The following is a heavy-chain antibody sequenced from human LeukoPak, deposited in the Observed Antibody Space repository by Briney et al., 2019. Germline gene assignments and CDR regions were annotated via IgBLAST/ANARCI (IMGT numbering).Heavy chain of an antibody. V-gene: IGHV1-2*02. J-gene: IGHJ3*02. CDR1: GYTFTDYY. CDR2: INPNSGST. Sequence: ASVKVSCKASGYTFTDYYLHWMRQAPGQGLEWMGWINPNSGSTNFAQRFQGRVTMTRDTSGNTAYMELRRLRSDDTAVYYCARAGLSDYSDSSGYHNGAFDIWGQGTMVTVSS. D-gene: IGHD3-22*01. CDR3: ARAGLSDYSDSSGYHNGAFDI.